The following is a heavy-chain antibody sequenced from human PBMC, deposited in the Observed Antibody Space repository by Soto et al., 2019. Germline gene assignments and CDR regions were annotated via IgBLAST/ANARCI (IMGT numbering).Heavy chain of an antibody. Sequence: ASVKVSCKASGYIFTTYAVHWVRQAPGQRLEWMGWINAGNGNTKYSQRFQGRVTITRDTSASTAYMELSSLRSEDTAVYYCARRGTAAIPQDWFGPWGQGTLVTVSS. CDR2: INAGNGNT. CDR1: GYIFTTYA. D-gene: IGHD6-25*01. J-gene: IGHJ5*02. CDR3: ARRGTAAIPQDWFGP. V-gene: IGHV1-3*01.